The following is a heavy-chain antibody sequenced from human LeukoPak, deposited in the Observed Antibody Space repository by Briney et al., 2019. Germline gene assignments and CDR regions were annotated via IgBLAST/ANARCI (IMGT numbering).Heavy chain of an antibody. J-gene: IGHJ4*02. Sequence: ASVKVSCKASGYTFSSYGFSWVRQAPGQGLEWMGWINAYNGNTNYAQNLQGRVTMTTDTSTSTAYMELRSLRSDDTAVYCCARRQGTTLNFDYWGQGTLVTVSS. D-gene: IGHD1-1*01. CDR1: GYTFSSYG. V-gene: IGHV1-18*01. CDR2: INAYNGNT. CDR3: ARRQGTTLNFDY.